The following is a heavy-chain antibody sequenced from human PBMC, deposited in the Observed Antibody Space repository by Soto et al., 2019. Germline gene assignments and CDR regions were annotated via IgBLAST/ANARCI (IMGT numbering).Heavy chain of an antibody. CDR3: ARGGVYSGYDYDQHSMDV. CDR2: INPNSGGT. Sequence: GASVKVSCKASGYTFTGYYMHWVRQAPGQGLEWMGWINPNSGGTNYAQKFQGWVTMTRDTSISTAYMELSRLRSDDTAVYYCARGGVYSGYDYDQHSMDVRGQGTTVTVSS. D-gene: IGHD5-12*01. V-gene: IGHV1-2*04. CDR1: GYTFTGYY. J-gene: IGHJ6*02.